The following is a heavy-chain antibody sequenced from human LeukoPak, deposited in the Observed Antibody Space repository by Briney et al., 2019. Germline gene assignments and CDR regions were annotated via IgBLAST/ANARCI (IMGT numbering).Heavy chain of an antibody. D-gene: IGHD4-17*01. CDR1: GGSVSSGGYS. CDR2: IYHSGST. J-gene: IGHJ5*02. CDR3: ASGFDYGDSNWFDL. Sequence: SETLSLTCAVSGGSVSSGGYSWSWIRQPPGKGLEWIGYIYHSGSTYYNPSLKSRVTISVDRSKNQFSLKLSSVTAADTAVYYCASGFDYGDSNWFDLWGQGTLVTVSS. V-gene: IGHV4-30-2*01.